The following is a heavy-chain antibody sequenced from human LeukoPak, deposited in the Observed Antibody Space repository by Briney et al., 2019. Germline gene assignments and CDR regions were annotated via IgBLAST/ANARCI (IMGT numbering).Heavy chain of an antibody. J-gene: IGHJ4*02. CDR1: GFTVSSNY. CDR2: LYSAGNT. V-gene: IGHV3-66*02. Sequence: GGSLRLSCAASGFTVSSNYMNWVRQAPGKGLEWVSVLYSAGNTFYADSVKGRFTISRDNSKNTLYLQMNSLRPENTAVYYCARAREYLAIDYWGQGTLVTVSS. D-gene: IGHD2/OR15-2a*01. CDR3: ARAREYLAIDY.